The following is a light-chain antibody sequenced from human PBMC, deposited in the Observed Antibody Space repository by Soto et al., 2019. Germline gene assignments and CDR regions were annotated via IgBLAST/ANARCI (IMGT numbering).Light chain of an antibody. CDR3: LQHHAWPWT. J-gene: IGKJ1*01. Sequence: MMMTQSPSTLSVSPGERVTLSCRTSHSVNSHVAWYQQKPGQAPRLVLLRISTRAIGVPARFSGSGSETEFTLTISGLQSEDSGVYYCLQHHAWPWTFGQGTKVDIK. V-gene: IGKV3-15*01. CDR2: RIS. CDR1: HSVNSH.